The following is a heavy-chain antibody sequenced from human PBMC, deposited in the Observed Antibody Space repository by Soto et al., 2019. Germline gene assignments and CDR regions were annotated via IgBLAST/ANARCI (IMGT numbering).Heavy chain of an antibody. V-gene: IGHV3-15*07. Sequence: EVQLVESGRGFIQPGGSLRLSCAASGLPISNAWMNWVRQAPGKGLEWVGRIKTKTEGGPTDYAAAVKGRFTVSRDDSKNTLYLQMNSLKTEDTAVYYCTTGSVEGVWGQGTTVTVSS. CDR2: IKTKTEGGPT. CDR1: GLPISNAW. J-gene: IGHJ6*02. CDR3: TTGSVEGV. D-gene: IGHD2-15*01.